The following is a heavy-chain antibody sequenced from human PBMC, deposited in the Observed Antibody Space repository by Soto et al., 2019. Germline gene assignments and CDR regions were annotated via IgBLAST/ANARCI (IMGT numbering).Heavy chain of an antibody. CDR3: AKGLYSSSWYVDH. CDR1: GVTFSSYG. CDR2: ISDDGSNK. D-gene: IGHD6-13*01. V-gene: IGHV3-30*18. Sequence: GGSLRLSCAASGVTFSSYGMHWVRQAPGKGLEWVAVISDDGSNKYYADSVKGRFTISRDNSKNTLYLQMNSLRAEDTAVYYCAKGLYSSSWYVDHWGQGTLVTVSS. J-gene: IGHJ4*02.